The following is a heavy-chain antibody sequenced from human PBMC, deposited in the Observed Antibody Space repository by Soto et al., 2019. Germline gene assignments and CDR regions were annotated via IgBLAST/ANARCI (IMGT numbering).Heavy chain of an antibody. CDR2: IIPSFGTA. Sequence: QVQLVQSGAEVKKPGSSVKVACKASGGTFSSYAISWVRQAPGQGLEWMGGIIPSFGTANYAQKFQGRVTITADESTSTSYMELSSLRSEDTAVYSCARSPPLYDSSGYYYNWFDPWGQGTLVTVSS. V-gene: IGHV1-69*01. D-gene: IGHD3-22*01. CDR3: ARSPPLYDSSGYYYNWFDP. J-gene: IGHJ5*02. CDR1: GGTFSSYA.